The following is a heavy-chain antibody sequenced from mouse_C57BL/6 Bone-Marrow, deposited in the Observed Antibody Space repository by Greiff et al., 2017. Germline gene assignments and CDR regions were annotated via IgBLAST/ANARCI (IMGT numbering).Heavy chain of an antibody. D-gene: IGHD2-4*01. CDR3: VYDYDVSWFAY. J-gene: IGHJ3*01. Sequence: VQLQQSGPVLVKPGASVTMSCKASGYTFTDYYMNWVKQSHGKSLEWIGVINPYNGGTSYNQKFKGKATLTVDKSSSTAYMELNSLTSEDSAVYYCVYDYDVSWFAYWGQGTLVTVSA. V-gene: IGHV1-19*01. CDR2: INPYNGGT. CDR1: GYTFTDYY.